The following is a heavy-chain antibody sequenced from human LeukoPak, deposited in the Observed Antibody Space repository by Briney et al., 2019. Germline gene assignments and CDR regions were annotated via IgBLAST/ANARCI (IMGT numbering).Heavy chain of an antibody. CDR3: ARDGGYSGYDADC. D-gene: IGHD5-12*01. V-gene: IGHV3-48*01. Sequence: GGSLRLSCAASGFTFSTYSMNWVRQAPGKGLEWISYISSNSSTIYYADSVRGRFTISRENDKNSLFLQMNSLRAEDTAVYYCARDGGYSGYDADCWGQGTLVTVSS. CDR1: GFTFSTYS. CDR2: ISSNSSTI. J-gene: IGHJ4*02.